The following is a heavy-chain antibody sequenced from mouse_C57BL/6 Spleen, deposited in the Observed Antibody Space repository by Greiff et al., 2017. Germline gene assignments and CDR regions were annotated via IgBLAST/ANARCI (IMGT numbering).Heavy chain of an antibody. CDR1: GYTFTSYW. Sequence: VQLQQPGAELVKPGASVKLSCKASGYTFTSYWMQWVKQRPGQGLEWIGEIDPSDSYTNYNQKFKGKATLPVDTSSSTAYMQLSSLTSEDSAVYYCARGEDYAMDYWGQGTSVTVSA. CDR2: IDPSDSYT. CDR3: ARGEDYAMDY. V-gene: IGHV1-50*01. J-gene: IGHJ4*01.